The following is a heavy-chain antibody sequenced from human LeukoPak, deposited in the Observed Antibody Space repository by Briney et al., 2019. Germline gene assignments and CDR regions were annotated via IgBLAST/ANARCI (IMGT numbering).Heavy chain of an antibody. CDR3: ARDGRGGHNDF. D-gene: IGHD4-23*01. V-gene: IGHV3-21*01. CDR1: GFTFSTYN. CDR2: ITSSSTYM. Sequence: PGGSLRLSCAASGFTFSTYNMNWVRQVPGKGLEWVSSITSSSTYMFYADSVKGRFTISRDNAQNSLYLQINSLRAEDTAVYFCARDGRGGHNDFWGQGTLITVSS. J-gene: IGHJ4*02.